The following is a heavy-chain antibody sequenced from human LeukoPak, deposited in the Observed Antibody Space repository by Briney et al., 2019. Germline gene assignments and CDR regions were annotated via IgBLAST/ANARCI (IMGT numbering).Heavy chain of an antibody. J-gene: IGHJ4*02. D-gene: IGHD6-13*01. CDR3: AKDQESIAATGYDY. CDR1: GFTFTNAW. Sequence: GGSLRLSCAASGFTFTNAWMSWVRQGPGKGLEWVSTISGSGGSTYYADSVKGRFTISRDNSKNTLFLQMNSLRADDTAVYFCAKDQESIAATGYDYWGQGTLVTVSS. V-gene: IGHV3-23*01. CDR2: ISGSGGST.